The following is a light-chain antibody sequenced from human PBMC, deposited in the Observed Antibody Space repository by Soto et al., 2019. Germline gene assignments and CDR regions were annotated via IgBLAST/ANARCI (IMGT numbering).Light chain of an antibody. Sequence: EVVMTQSPATLSVSPGERATLSCRASQSVSDNLAWYQQKPGQAPRLLIYGASNRATGIPARFSGSGSGTEFTLTISSLQSEDFAVYYCQQSNNWPYTFGQGTKLDIK. CDR1: QSVSDN. J-gene: IGKJ2*01. V-gene: IGKV3-15*01. CDR3: QQSNNWPYT. CDR2: GAS.